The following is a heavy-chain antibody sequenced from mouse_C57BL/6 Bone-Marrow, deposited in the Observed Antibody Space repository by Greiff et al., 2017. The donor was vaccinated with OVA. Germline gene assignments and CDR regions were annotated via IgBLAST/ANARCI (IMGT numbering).Heavy chain of an antibody. Sequence: QVQLQQSGTELVKPGASVKLSCKASGYTFTSYWMHWVKQRPGQGLEWIGNINPSNGGTNYNEKFKSKATLTVDKSSSTAYMQLSSLTSEDSAVYYCAREEGYYGSSYDFDYWGQGTTLTVSS. CDR3: AREEGYYGSSYDFDY. V-gene: IGHV1-53*01. CDR2: INPSNGGT. CDR1: GYTFTSYW. D-gene: IGHD1-1*01. J-gene: IGHJ2*01.